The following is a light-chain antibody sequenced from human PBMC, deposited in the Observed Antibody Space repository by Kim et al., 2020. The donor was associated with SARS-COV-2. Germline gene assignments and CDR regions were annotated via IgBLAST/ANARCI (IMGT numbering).Light chain of an antibody. CDR2: DAS. J-gene: IGKJ4*01. V-gene: IGKV3D-15*01. CDR1: QSIDAS. Sequence: SPGAGATLSCRASQSIDASLAWYQQRPGHPPRLLIYDASIRATGVPARFSGSGSGTEFTLTISSLQSEDFAVYYCQQYNNWPLTFGGGTKVDIK. CDR3: QQYNNWPLT.